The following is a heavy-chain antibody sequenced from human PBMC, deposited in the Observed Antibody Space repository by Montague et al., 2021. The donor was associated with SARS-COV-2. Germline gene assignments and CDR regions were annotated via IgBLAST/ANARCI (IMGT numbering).Heavy chain of an antibody. CDR1: GDSFSTDYW. CDR2: IYHTGST. V-gene: IGHV4-4*02. CDR3: ARKGSGRSDLDY. J-gene: IGHJ4*02. D-gene: IGHD1-26*01. Sequence: SETLSLTCAVSGDSFSTDYWWTLVRLPPGKGLGWVGEIYHTGSTYYTPSLKSLVIKSVDKSCNQFSLVLTSVTAADSAIYYCARKGSGRSDLDYWGQGALVTVSS.